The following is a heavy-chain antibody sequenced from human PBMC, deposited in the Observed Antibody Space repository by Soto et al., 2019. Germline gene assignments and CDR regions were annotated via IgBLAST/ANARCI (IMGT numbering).Heavy chain of an antibody. Sequence: SETLSLTCTVSGGSISSYYWSWIRQPPGKGLEWIGYIYYSGSTNYNPSLKSRVTISVDTSKNQFSLKLSSVTAADTAVYYCARQLGEERYDAFDIWGQGTMVTVSS. CDR3: ARQLGEERYDAFDI. CDR1: GGSISSYY. D-gene: IGHD6-13*01. V-gene: IGHV4-59*01. J-gene: IGHJ3*02. CDR2: IYYSGST.